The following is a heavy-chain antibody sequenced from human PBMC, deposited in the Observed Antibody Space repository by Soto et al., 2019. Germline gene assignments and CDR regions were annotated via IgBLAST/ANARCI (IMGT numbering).Heavy chain of an antibody. J-gene: IGHJ4*02. D-gene: IGHD4-17*01. V-gene: IGHV1-18*01. CDR3: ARDLFAYDRDYGERDY. CDR1: GYTFTSYG. Sequence: QVQLVQSGAEVKKPGASVKVSCKASGYTFTSYGISWVRQAPGQGLEWMGWISAYNGNTNYAQKLQGRVTMTTDTSTSTAYMELRSLRSDDTVVYYCARDLFAYDRDYGERDYWGQGTLVTVSS. CDR2: ISAYNGNT.